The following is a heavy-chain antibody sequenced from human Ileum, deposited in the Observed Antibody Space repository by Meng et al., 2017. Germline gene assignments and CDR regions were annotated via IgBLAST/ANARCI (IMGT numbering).Heavy chain of an antibody. D-gene: IGHD1-26*01. J-gene: IGHJ4*02. Sequence: QVQLQQSGPGLVKPSQTLPLTCAISGDSVSSHSAAWNWIRQSPSRGLEWLGRTYYRSKWYNDYAVSVKSRITINPDKSKNQFSLQLNSVTPEDTAVYYCAKDGTSGSYLGLYYWGQGTLVTVSS. CDR3: AKDGTSGSYLGLYY. CDR1: GDSVSSHSAA. CDR2: TYYRSKWYN. V-gene: IGHV6-1*01.